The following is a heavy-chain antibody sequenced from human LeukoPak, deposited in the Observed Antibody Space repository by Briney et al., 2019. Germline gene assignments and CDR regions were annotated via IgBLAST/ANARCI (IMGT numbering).Heavy chain of an antibody. CDR1: GGSISSHY. Sequence: SETLSLTCTVSGGSISSHYWSWIRQPPGKGLEWIGYIYYSGSTYYNPSLKSRVTISVDTSKNQFSLKLSSVTAADTAVYYCARGPYYDILTGYVYYFDYWGQGTLVTVSS. J-gene: IGHJ4*02. D-gene: IGHD3-9*01. CDR3: ARGPYYDILTGYVYYFDY. CDR2: IYYSGST. V-gene: IGHV4-59*06.